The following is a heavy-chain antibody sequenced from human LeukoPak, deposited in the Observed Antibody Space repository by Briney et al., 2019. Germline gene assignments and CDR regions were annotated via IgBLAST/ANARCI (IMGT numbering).Heavy chain of an antibody. D-gene: IGHD6-19*01. Sequence: ASAKVSCKASGYTFTSYYMHWVRQAPGQGLEWMGLINPSGGSTSYAQKFQGRVTMTRDTSTSTVYMELSSLRSEDTAVYHCARDRDSSGWTNWFDPWGQGTLVTVSS. CDR2: INPSGGST. CDR1: GYTFTSYY. J-gene: IGHJ5*02. CDR3: ARDRDSSGWTNWFDP. V-gene: IGHV1-46*01.